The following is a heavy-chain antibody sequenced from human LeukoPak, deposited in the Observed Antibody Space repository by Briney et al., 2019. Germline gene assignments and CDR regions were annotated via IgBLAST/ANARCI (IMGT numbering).Heavy chain of an antibody. D-gene: IGHD3-9*01. CDR2: IIPILGIA. V-gene: IGHV1-69*04. J-gene: IGHJ6*02. CDR1: GGTFISYA. Sequence: SVKVSCKASGGTFISYAISWVRQAPGQGLEWMGRIIPILGIANYAQKFQGRVTITADKSTSTAYMELSSLRSEDTALYYCAKEKRVLRYFDWLLSRFGYYYYGMDVWGQGTTVTVSS. CDR3: AKEKRVLRYFDWLLSRFGYYYYGMDV.